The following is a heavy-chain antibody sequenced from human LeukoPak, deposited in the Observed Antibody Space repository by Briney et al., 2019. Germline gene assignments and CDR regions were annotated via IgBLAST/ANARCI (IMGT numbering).Heavy chain of an antibody. J-gene: IGHJ4*02. CDR3: AKSRGSGSNMARGVNFDY. Sequence: GGSLRLSCAASGFTFSDYGMSWVRQAPGKGLEWVSTISDGGSITYYADSVKGRFTISRDNSKNTLFLQMNSLRAEDTAVYYCAKSRGSGSNMARGVNFDYWGQGTLVTVSS. D-gene: IGHD3-10*01. CDR1: GFTFSDYG. V-gene: IGHV3-23*01. CDR2: ISDGGSIT.